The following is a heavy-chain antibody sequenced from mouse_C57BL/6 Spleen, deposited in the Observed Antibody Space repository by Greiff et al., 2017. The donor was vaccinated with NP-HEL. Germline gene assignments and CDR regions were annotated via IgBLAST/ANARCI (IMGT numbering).Heavy chain of an antibody. J-gene: IGHJ1*03. CDR2: ISYDGSN. CDR1: GYSITSGYY. Sequence: VQLQQSGPGLVKPSQSLSLTCSVTGYSITSGYYWNWIRQFPGNKLEWMGYISYDGSNNYNPSLKNRISITRDTSKNQFFLKLNSVTTEDTATYYCARDRITTVVATNFDVWGTGTTVTVSS. CDR3: ARDRITTVVATNFDV. D-gene: IGHD1-1*01. V-gene: IGHV3-6*01.